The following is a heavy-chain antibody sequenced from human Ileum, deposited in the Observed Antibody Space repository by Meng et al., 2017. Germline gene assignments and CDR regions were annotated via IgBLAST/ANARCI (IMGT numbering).Heavy chain of an antibody. V-gene: IGHV3-11*01. CDR1: GFTFSDDY. CDR3: ARSDFWSGKVFDY. D-gene: IGHD3-3*01. Sequence: QVQRVGSGGGLVKAGGSLMLSCAASGFTFSDDYMTWIRQAPGKGREWVAHISGSGDTVYYADALKGRFTISRDNARNLLYLQTDSLRADDTAVYYCARSDFWSGKVFDYWGQGTLVTVSS. J-gene: IGHJ4*02. CDR2: ISGSGDTV.